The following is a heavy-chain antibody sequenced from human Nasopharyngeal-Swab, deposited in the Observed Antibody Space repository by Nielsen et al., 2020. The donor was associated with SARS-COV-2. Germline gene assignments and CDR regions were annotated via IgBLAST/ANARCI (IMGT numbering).Heavy chain of an antibody. Sequence: GESLKISCADSGFTFRRDWMSWVRQAPGKGLEWVANIKQDGSETYYVDSVKGRFTISRDNAKNSLYLQMNSLRAEDTAVYYCASFITIFGVVIGGDYWGQGTLVTVSS. J-gene: IGHJ4*02. D-gene: IGHD3-3*01. CDR3: ASFITIFGVVIGGDY. CDR2: IKQDGSET. CDR1: GFTFRRDW. V-gene: IGHV3-7*01.